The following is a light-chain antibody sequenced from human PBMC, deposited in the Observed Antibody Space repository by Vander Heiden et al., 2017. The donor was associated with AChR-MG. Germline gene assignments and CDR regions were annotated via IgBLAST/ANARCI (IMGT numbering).Light chain of an antibody. Sequence: DIQMTQSPSTLSASVGDRVTITCRASQSISSWLAWYQQKPGKAPKLLIYKASSLESGVPSSFSGSGSGTEFTLTISNLQPDDFATYYCQQENSYAYTFGQGTKLEIK. J-gene: IGKJ2*01. CDR2: KAS. CDR1: QSISSW. V-gene: IGKV1-5*03. CDR3: QQENSYAYT.